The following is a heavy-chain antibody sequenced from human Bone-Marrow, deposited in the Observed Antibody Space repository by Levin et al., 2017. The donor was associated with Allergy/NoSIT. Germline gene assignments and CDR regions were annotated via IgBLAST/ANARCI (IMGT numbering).Heavy chain of an antibody. J-gene: IGHJ4*02. Sequence: GESLKISCAASGFTFSNAWMSWVRQAPGKGLEWVGRIKSKTDVGTTDYAAPVQGRFTISRDDSKSTLYLQMNSLKTEDTAVYYCTTDGYSGYDPMGYWGQGTLVTVS. CDR2: IKSKTDVGTT. CDR1: GFTFSNAW. CDR3: TTDGYSGYDPMGY. D-gene: IGHD5-12*01. V-gene: IGHV3-15*01.